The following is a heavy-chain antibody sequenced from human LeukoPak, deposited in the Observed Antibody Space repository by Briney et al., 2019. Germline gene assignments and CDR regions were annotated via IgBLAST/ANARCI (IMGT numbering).Heavy chain of an antibody. D-gene: IGHD6-6*01. J-gene: IGHJ4*02. CDR3: ARAPEYSSLDY. V-gene: IGHV1-46*03. CDR2: INPSGGST. Sequence: CIGIINPSGGSTSYAQKFHGRVTMTSDTPTSTVYMELSSLRSEDTAVYYCARAPEYSSLDYWGQGTLVTVSS.